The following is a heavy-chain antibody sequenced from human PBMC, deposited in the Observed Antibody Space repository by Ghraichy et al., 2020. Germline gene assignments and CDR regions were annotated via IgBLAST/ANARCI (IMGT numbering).Heavy chain of an antibody. CDR3: ASVNYDILTGYRDWYFDL. J-gene: IGHJ2*01. CDR2: IYYSGCT. CDR1: GGSISNYY. D-gene: IGHD3-9*01. V-gene: IGHV4-59*01. Sequence: SQTLSLTCTVSGGSISNYYWSWIRQPPGEGLEWIGYIYYSGCTNYNPSLMSRVALSVDTSKNQFSLKLSSVTAADTAVYYCASVNYDILTGYRDWYFDLWGPGTPVSGSS.